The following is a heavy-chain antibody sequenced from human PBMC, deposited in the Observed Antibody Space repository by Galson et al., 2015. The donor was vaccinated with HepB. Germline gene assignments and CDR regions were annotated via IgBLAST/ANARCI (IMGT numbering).Heavy chain of an antibody. V-gene: IGHV1-69*02. CDR2: IIPILGIA. Sequence: SVKVSCKASGGTFSSYTISWVRQAPGQGLEWMGRIIPILGIANYAQKFQGRVTITADKSTSTAYMELSSLRSEDTAVYYCARGPVDTAMAPDFDYWGQGTLVTVSS. D-gene: IGHD5-18*01. CDR3: ARGPVDTAMAPDFDY. J-gene: IGHJ4*02. CDR1: GGTFSSYT.